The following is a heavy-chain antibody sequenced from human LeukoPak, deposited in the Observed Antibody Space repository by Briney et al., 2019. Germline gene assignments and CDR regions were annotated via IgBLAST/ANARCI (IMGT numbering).Heavy chain of an antibody. CDR2: IYPGDSDT. D-gene: IGHD3-22*01. CDR1: GYSFTSYW. Sequence: GESLKISCKGSGYSFTSYWIGWVRQMPGKGLEWMGIIYPGDSDTRYSPSFQGQVTISADKSISTAYLQWSSLKASDTAMYYCARVRITMNEMERPRLDTQYYFDYWGQGTLVTVSS. V-gene: IGHV5-51*01. J-gene: IGHJ4*02. CDR3: ARVRITMNEMERPRLDTQYYFDY.